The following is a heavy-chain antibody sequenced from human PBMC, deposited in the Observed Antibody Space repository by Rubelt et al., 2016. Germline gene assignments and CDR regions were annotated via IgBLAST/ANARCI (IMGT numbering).Heavy chain of an antibody. D-gene: IGHD6-13*01. CDR3: ARDPLPYSSSWYGSDY. V-gene: IGHV1-18*01. Sequence: QVQLVQSGAEVKKPGASVKVSCKASGYTFTSYGISWVRQAPGQGLEWMGWISAYNGNTNYAQKLQGRVTMTTDTSTSTAYMELRSRRSDDTAVDDCARDPLPYSSSWYGSDYWGQGTLVTVSS. J-gene: IGHJ4*02. CDR1: GYTFTSYG. CDR2: ISAYNGNT.